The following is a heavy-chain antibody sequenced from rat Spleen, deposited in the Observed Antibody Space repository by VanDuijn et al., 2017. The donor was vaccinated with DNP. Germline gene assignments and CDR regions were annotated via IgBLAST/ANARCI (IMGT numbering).Heavy chain of an antibody. Sequence: EVQLVESGGGLVQPGRSMKLSCAASGFTFSDYGMAWVFQAPTKGLEWVASISTVGDNGVYRDSVKGRFTISRDNAKNTQYLQMDSLRSEDMGTYYCARQRGYFDYWGQGVMVTVSS. CDR2: ISTVGDNG. CDR3: ARQRGYFDY. V-gene: IGHV5S13*01. J-gene: IGHJ2*01. CDR1: GFTFSDYG. D-gene: IGHD1-11*01.